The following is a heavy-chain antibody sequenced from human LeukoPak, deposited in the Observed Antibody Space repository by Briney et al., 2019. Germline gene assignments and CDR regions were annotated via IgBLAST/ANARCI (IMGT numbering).Heavy chain of an antibody. D-gene: IGHD3-22*01. Sequence: GGSLRLSCAASGFTFSDYYMSWIRQAPGKGLEWVSYISSSGSTIYYADSVKGQFTISRDNAKNSLYLQMNSLRAEDTAVYYCARESPVYYYDSSGKIDYWGQGTLVTVSS. CDR2: ISSSGSTI. J-gene: IGHJ4*02. CDR3: ARESPVYYYDSSGKIDY. CDR1: GFTFSDYY. V-gene: IGHV3-11*01.